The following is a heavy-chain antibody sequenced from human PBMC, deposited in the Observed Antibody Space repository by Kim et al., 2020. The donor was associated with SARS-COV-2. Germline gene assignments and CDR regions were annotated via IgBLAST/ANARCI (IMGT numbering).Heavy chain of an antibody. CDR2: INLDGGST. CDR1: GFTFEDYG. J-gene: IGHJ4*02. V-gene: IGHV3-20*01. D-gene: IGHD6-19*01. Sequence: GGSLRLSCAASGFTFEDYGMSWVRQAPGKGLEWVAGINLDGGSTGYADSVKGRFTISRDNAKNSLYLQMNSLRAEDTALYHCARANSGWNPDYWGQGTLVTVSS. CDR3: ARANSGWNPDY.